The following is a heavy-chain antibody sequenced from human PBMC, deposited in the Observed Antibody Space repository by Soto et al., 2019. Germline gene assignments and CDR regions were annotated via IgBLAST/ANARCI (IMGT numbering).Heavy chain of an antibody. J-gene: IGHJ4*02. CDR1: GCTFTNYY. V-gene: IGHV1-46*01. CDR3: ARVPVSYRAPCSGGSCYLFDY. CDR2: INPSGIST. Sequence: GASVKVSCKTSGCTFTNYYIHWVRQAPGQGLEWMGVINPSGISTTYAQKFQGRVTMTRDTSTSTVYMDLSSLRPEDTAVYFCARVPVSYRAPCSGGSCYLFDYWGQGTLVTVSS. D-gene: IGHD2-15*01.